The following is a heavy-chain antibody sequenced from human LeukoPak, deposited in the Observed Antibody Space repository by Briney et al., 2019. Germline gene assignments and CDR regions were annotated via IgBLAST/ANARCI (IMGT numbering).Heavy chain of an antibody. D-gene: IGHD6-19*01. V-gene: IGHV3-23*01. CDR2: ISGSAGRK. CDR3: AKSPPGITVAGETYFDF. CDR1: GFIFNNYA. J-gene: IGHJ4*02. Sequence: GGSLRLSCAASGFIFNNYAMSWVRQAPGKGLEWVSGISGSAGRKFYADSVKDRFTISRDNSKNTLYLQMNSLRAEDTAIYYCAKSPPGITVAGETYFDFWGQGTLVTVSS.